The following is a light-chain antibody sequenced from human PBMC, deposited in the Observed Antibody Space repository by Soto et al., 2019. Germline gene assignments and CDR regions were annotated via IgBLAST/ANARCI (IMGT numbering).Light chain of an antibody. CDR3: QQSHSTPLL. CDR1: QSISSY. CDR2: AAS. J-gene: IGKJ1*01. Sequence: DIQMTQSPSSLSASVGGRVTITCRASQSISSYLNWYQQKPGKAPKFLIYAASSLRSGVPSRFSGGGSGTDFTLTISSLQPEDFATYYCQQSHSTPLLFGQGTKVDIK. V-gene: IGKV1-39*01.